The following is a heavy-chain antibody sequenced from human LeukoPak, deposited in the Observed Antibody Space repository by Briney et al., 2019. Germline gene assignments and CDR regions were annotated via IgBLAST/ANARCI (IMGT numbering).Heavy chain of an antibody. CDR3: ASPPSYDFWSGNYGMDV. V-gene: IGHV3-21*01. CDR1: GFTFSSYS. Sequence: PGGSLRLSCAASGFTFSSYSMNWVRQAPGKGLEWVSSISSSSSYIYYADSVKGRFTISRDNAKNSLYLQMNSMRAEDTAVYYCASPPSYDFWSGNYGMDVWGQGTTVTVSS. J-gene: IGHJ6*02. CDR2: ISSSSSYI. D-gene: IGHD3-3*01.